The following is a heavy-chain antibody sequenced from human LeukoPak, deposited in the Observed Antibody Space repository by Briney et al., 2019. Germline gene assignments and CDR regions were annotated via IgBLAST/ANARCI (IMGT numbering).Heavy chain of an antibody. J-gene: IGHJ3*02. V-gene: IGHV3-30*04. CDR1: GFTFSTYA. CDR3: ARDRYYYDSSGYGIGDAFDI. Sequence: PGGSLRLSCAVSGFTFSTYAMHWVRQAPGKGLEWVAIISYDGGNQDYADTVKGRYTISRDNSKNTLYLQMNSLRVEDTAVYYCARDRYYYDSSGYGIGDAFDIWGQGTMVTVSS. CDR2: ISYDGGNQ. D-gene: IGHD3-22*01.